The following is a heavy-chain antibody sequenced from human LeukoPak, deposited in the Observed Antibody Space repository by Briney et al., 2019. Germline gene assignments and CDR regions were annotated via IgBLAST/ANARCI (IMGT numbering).Heavy chain of an antibody. Sequence: PGGSLRLSCAASGFTFSSYAMNWVRQAPGKGLEWVSSISGGSNNINYAGSGKGRFTTSRDNSQNTLYLQMNSLRADDTAVYYCAKPYYYGSRSYMDYWGQGTLVTVSS. CDR1: GFTFSSYA. CDR3: AKPYYYGSRSYMDY. D-gene: IGHD3-10*01. J-gene: IGHJ4*02. V-gene: IGHV3-23*01. CDR2: ISGGSNNI.